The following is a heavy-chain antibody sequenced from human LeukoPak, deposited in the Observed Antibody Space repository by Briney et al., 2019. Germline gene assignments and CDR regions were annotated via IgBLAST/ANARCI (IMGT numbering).Heavy chain of an antibody. J-gene: IGHJ4*02. CDR2: IGTAGDT. D-gene: IGHD1-7*01. V-gene: IGHV3-13*01. CDR3: ARGEWDGNSGAFDY. CDR1: GFTFSSYD. Sequence: GGSLRLSCAASGFTFSSYDMHWVRQATGKGLEWVSAIGTAGDTYYPGSVKGRFTISRENAKNSLYLQMNSLRAGDTAVYYCARGEWDGNSGAFDYWGQGTLLTVSS.